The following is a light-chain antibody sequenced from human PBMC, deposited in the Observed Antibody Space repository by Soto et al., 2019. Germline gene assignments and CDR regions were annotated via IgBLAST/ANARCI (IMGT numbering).Light chain of an antibody. CDR2: EVS. V-gene: IGLV2-14*01. J-gene: IGLJ1*01. CDR1: SSDVGGYNY. CDR3: SSYTSSSTPYYV. Sequence: QSVLTQPASVSGSPGQSITISCTGTSSDVGGYNYASWYQQHPGKAPKLMIYEVSNRPSGVSNRFSGSKSDNTASLTISGLQAEDEADYYCSSYTSSSTPYYVFGTGTKVTVL.